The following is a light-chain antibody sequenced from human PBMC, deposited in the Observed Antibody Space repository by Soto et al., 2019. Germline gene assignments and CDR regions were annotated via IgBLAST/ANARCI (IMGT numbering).Light chain of an antibody. CDR2: EVS. J-gene: IGLJ1*01. Sequence: QSALTQPASVSGSPGQSITISCTGTSRDVGGYNYVSWYQQHPGKAPKLMIYEVSNRPSGVSNRFSGSKSGNTASLTISGLQAEDEADYYCSSYTSRSTRVFGTGTKVTAL. CDR1: SRDVGGYNY. V-gene: IGLV2-14*01. CDR3: SSYTSRSTRV.